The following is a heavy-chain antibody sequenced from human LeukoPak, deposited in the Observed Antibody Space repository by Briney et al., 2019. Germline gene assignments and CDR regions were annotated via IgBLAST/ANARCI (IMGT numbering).Heavy chain of an antibody. D-gene: IGHD5-18*01. CDR3: AAEVDTFYNWFDP. Sequence: GGSLRLSCAASGFTFSSDAMSWVRHSSGKGLKWASAISGSGGSTYYADSVKGRFTISRDNSKNTLYLQMNSLRAEDTAVYYCAAEVDTFYNWFDPWGQGTLVTVSS. J-gene: IGHJ5*02. CDR1: GFTFSSDA. V-gene: IGHV3-23*01. CDR2: ISGSGGST.